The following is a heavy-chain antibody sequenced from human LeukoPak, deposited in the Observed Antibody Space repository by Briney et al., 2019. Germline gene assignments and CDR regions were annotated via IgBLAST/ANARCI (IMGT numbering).Heavy chain of an antibody. CDR1: GFTFSSYG. CDR3: AKDVSGWPPGYFDF. V-gene: IGHV3-30*02. D-gene: IGHD6-19*01. CDR2: IRYDGSNK. J-gene: IGHJ4*02. Sequence: GGSLRLSCAASGFTFSSYGMHWVRQAPGKGLEWVAFIRYDGSNKYYADSVRGRFTISRDNSKNTLYLQMNSLRAEDTAVYYCAKDVSGWPPGYFDFWGQGTLVTVSS.